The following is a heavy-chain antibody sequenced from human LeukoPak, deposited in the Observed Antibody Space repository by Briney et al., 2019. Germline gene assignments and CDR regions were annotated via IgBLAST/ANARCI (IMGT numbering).Heavy chain of an antibody. Sequence: PGGSLRLSCAASGFTFSSYEMNWVRQAPGKGLEWVSYISSSGSTIYYADSVKGRFTISRDNAKNSLYLQMNSLRAEDTAVYYCARDRRGGLWLGPGWFDPWGQGTLVTVSS. V-gene: IGHV3-48*03. CDR3: ARDRRGGLWLGPGWFDP. CDR1: GFTFSSYE. CDR2: ISSSGSTI. D-gene: IGHD5-18*01. J-gene: IGHJ5*02.